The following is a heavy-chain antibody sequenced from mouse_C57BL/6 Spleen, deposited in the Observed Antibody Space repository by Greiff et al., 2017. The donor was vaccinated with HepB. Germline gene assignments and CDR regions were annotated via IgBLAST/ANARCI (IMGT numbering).Heavy chain of an antibody. D-gene: IGHD1-1*01. CDR3: ARCHYYGSSLYAMDY. Sequence: VQLQQSGPELVKPGASVKISCKASGYAFSSSWMNWVKQRPGKGLEWIGRIYPGDGDTNYNGKFKGKATLTADKSSSTAYMQLSSLTSEDSAVYFCARCHYYGSSLYAMDYGGQGTSVTVSS. CDR1: GYAFSSSW. V-gene: IGHV1-82*01. J-gene: IGHJ4*01. CDR2: IYPGDGDT.